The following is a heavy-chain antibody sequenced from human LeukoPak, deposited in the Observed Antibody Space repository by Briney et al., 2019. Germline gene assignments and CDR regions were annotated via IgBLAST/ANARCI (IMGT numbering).Heavy chain of an antibody. CDR1: GGSISSYY. CDR2: IYYSGST. Sequence: SETLSLTCTVSGGSISSYYWSWIRQPPGKGLEWIGYIYYSGSTNYNPSLKSRVTISVDTSKNQFSLKLSSVTAADTAVYYCARGGGGYYYDSSGYYTYDFDYWGQGTLVTVSS. V-gene: IGHV4-59*01. CDR3: ARGGGGYYYDSSGYYTYDFDY. D-gene: IGHD3-22*01. J-gene: IGHJ4*02.